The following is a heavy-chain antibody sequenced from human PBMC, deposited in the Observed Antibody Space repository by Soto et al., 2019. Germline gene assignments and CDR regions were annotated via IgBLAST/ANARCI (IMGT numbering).Heavy chain of an antibody. CDR2: ISGSGGST. V-gene: IGHV3-23*01. J-gene: IGHJ4*02. Sequence: GGSLRLSCAASGFTFAGYAMSWVRQAPGEGLEWVSAISGSGGSTYYADSVKGRFTISRDNSKNTLYLQMNSLRAEDTAVYYCAKDQSGRLPDYSGQGTLVTVSS. D-gene: IGHD3-10*01. CDR1: GFTFAGYA. CDR3: AKDQSGRLPDY.